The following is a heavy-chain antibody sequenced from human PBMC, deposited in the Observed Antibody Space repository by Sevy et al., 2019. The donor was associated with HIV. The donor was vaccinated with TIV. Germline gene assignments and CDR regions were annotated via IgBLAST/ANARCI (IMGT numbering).Heavy chain of an antibody. CDR3: AKEGYYCDSRYYDWFDP. D-gene: IGHD1-26*01. J-gene: IGHJ5*02. CDR2: ISKDGRND. Sequence: GGSLRLSCAASGFNFSPYAMHWVRQAPGKGLEWVAVISKDGRNDNYADSVKGRFTVSRDNAKNAMYLQMNSLRLEDTAVYYCAKEGYYCDSRYYDWFDPWGQGSLVTVSS. CDR1: GFNFSPYA. V-gene: IGHV3-30*18.